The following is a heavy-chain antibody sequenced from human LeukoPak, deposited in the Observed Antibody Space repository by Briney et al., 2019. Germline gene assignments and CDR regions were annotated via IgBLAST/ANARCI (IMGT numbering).Heavy chain of an antibody. D-gene: IGHD4-17*01. V-gene: IGHV4-34*01. Sequence: SETLSLTCAVSGGSFSGYYWTWIRQPPGKGLEWIGEINHSGSADYSPSLSSRVTISLDMSENQFSLKLTSVTAADTAVYYCARGQGTVTTHWGQGTLVTVSS. CDR2: INHSGSA. CDR1: GGSFSGYY. CDR3: ARGQGTVTTH. J-gene: IGHJ4*02.